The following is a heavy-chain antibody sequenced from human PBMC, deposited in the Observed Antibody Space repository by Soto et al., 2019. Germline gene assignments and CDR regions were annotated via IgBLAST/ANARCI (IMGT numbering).Heavy chain of an antibody. V-gene: IGHV3-23*01. CDR3: SNGRLSFDF. Sequence: EVQLLESGGGLSQPGGSLRLSCAASGFIFSNYAMNWVRHAPGKGLEWVSFVSANADGTLYADSVRGRFTISRDNSKNTLYLQLNYLRAEDTAIYYCSNGRLSFDFWGQGTLVTVSS. J-gene: IGHJ4*02. CDR2: VSANADGT. CDR1: GFIFSNYA.